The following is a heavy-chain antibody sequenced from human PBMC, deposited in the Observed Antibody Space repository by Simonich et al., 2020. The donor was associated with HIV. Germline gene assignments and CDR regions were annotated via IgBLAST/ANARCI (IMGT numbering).Heavy chain of an antibody. CDR3: ARFAYYDSSGYYGFFQH. D-gene: IGHD3-22*01. V-gene: IGHV3-33*01. CDR2: IWYDGSKK. Sequence: QVQLVESGGGVVQPGRSLRLSCAASGLTFSNYGLHGVRQAPGKGLEWVAVIWYDGSKKYNADSVKGRFTISRDNSKNTLYLQMNSLRTEDTAVYYCARFAYYDSSGYYGFFQHWGQGTLVTVSS. J-gene: IGHJ1*01. CDR1: GLTFSNYG.